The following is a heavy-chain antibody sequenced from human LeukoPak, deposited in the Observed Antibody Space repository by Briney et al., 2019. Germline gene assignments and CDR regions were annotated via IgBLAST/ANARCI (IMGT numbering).Heavy chain of an antibody. V-gene: IGHV4-59*01. J-gene: IGHJ4*02. D-gene: IGHD5-18*01. CDR2: IYYSGST. CDR1: GGSISSYY. CDR3: ARGPGAGYSYGPYYFDY. Sequence: SETLSLTCTVSGGSISSYYWSWIRQPPGKGLEWIGYIYYSGSTNYNPSLKSRVTISVDTSKNQFSLKLSSVTAADTAVYYCARGPGAGYSYGPYYFDYWGREPWSPSPQ.